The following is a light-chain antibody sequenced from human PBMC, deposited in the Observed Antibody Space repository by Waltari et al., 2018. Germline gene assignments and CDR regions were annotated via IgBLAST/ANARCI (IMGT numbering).Light chain of an antibody. V-gene: IGKV3-20*01. CDR1: TSVSSS. CDR3: QHYVSLPAT. J-gene: IGKJ1*01. CDR2: GAS. Sequence: EIVLTQSPGTLSLSPGERATLSCRASTSVSSSLTWYQQKPGQEPRLLIYGASNRATGIPDRFSVSGSGTDFSLTISRLEPEDFAVYYCQHYVSLPATFGQGTKVEIK.